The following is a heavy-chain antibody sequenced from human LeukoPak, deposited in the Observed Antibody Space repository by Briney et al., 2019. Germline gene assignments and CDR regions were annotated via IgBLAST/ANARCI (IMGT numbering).Heavy chain of an antibody. Sequence: ASVKVSRKASGYAFTDYYVHWVRQAPGQGLEWMGWINPNSGGTNYAQNFQGRVTMTRDTSISTAYMELSGLRSDDTAVYYCTRSAGYDYPDYWGQGTLVTVSS. CDR1: GYAFTDYY. J-gene: IGHJ4*02. D-gene: IGHD5-12*01. V-gene: IGHV1-2*02. CDR3: TRSAGYDYPDY. CDR2: INPNSGGT.